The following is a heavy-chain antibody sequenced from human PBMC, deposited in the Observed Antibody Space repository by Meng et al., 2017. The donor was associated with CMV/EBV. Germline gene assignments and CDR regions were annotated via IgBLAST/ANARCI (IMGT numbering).Heavy chain of an antibody. CDR1: GASISSMIYY. D-gene: IGHD5-12*01. V-gene: IGHV4-39*07. CDR3: ARSSGYKAFLDY. J-gene: IGHJ4*02. CDR2: IYYSGTT. Sequence: LSCNVSGASISSMIYYWGWIRQSPGKGLEWIGSIYYSGTTYHSPSFKSRVTLSIDTAKNQFSMSLRSVSVADTAVYYCARSSGYKAFLDYWGLGMQVPVSS.